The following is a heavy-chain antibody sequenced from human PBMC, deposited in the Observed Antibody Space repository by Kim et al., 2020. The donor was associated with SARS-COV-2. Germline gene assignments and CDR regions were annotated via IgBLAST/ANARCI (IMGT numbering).Heavy chain of an antibody. V-gene: IGHV4-30-4*01. CDR3: ARGSQQFTFDY. CDR1: GGSISSGDYY. D-gene: IGHD6-13*01. Sequence: SETLSLTCTVSGGSISSGDYYWSWIRQPPGKGLEWIGYLYYSGSTYYNPSLKSRVTISVDTSKNQFSLKLSSVTAADTAVYYCARGSQQFTFDYWGQGTLFTVSS. CDR2: LYYSGST. J-gene: IGHJ4*02.